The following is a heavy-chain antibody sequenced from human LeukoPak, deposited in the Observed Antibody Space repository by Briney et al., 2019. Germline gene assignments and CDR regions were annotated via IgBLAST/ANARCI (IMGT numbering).Heavy chain of an antibody. V-gene: IGHV4-39*07. CDR1: GGSISSSSYY. Sequence: SETLSLTCIVSGGSISSSSYYWGWIRQPPGKGLEWIGSIYYSGSTYYNPSLKSRVTISVDTSKNLFSLKLSSVTAADTAVYYCARDFYYGSGSHPYNWFDPWGQGTLVTVSS. D-gene: IGHD3-10*01. CDR2: IYYSGST. J-gene: IGHJ5*02. CDR3: ARDFYYGSGSHPYNWFDP.